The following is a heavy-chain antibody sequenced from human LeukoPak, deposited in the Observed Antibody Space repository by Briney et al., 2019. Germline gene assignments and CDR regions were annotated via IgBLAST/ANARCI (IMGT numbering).Heavy chain of an antibody. CDR2: ISGSGGST. Sequence: GGSLRLSCAASGFTFSSYAMSWVRQAPGKGLEWVSAISGSGGSTYYADSVKGRFTVSRDNSKNALYLQMNSLRAEDTAVYYCAKDHSLRYFDWSGNWFDPWGQGTLVTVSS. CDR3: AKDHSLRYFDWSGNWFDP. CDR1: GFTFSSYA. D-gene: IGHD3-9*01. J-gene: IGHJ5*02. V-gene: IGHV3-23*01.